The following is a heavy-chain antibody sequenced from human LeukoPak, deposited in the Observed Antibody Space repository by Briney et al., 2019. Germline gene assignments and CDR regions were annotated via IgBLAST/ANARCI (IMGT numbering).Heavy chain of an antibody. D-gene: IGHD3-10*01. CDR2: ISCRCVIT. Sequence: GGPLTLSCAPSGFTFSSYAMSWVRQAPGKALEWVSSISCRCVITYYADSVKGRFTIYSDNPTTTLYLQMNSLRPEDTAVYYCAKAHLYYYGSGSLNVWGQGTTVTVSS. CDR1: GFTFSSYA. V-gene: IGHV3-23*01. CDR3: AKAHLYYYGSGSLNV. J-gene: IGHJ6*02.